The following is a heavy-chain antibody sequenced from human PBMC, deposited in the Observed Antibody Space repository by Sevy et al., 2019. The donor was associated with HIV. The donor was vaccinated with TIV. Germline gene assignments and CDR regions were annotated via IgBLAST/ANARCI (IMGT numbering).Heavy chain of an antibody. CDR1: GYTFTSYG. J-gene: IGHJ6*02. CDR2: ISAYYGNT. V-gene: IGHV1-18*01. CDR3: AATTLRYFDWLSPPYGMDV. Sequence: ASVKVSCKASGYTFTSYGISWVRQAPGQGLEWMGWISAYYGNTNYAQKLQGRVTMTTDTSTSTAYMELRSLRSDDTAVYYCAATTLRYFDWLSPPYGMDVWGQGTTVTVSS. D-gene: IGHD3-9*01.